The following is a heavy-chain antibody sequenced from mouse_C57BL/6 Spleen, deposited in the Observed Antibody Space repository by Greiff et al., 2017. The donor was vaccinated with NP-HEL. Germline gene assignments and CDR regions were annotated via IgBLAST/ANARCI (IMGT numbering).Heavy chain of an antibody. J-gene: IGHJ2*01. CDR3: ARADGSSYLDY. V-gene: IGHV1-19*01. Sequence: EVQLQQSGPVLVKPGASVKMSCKASGYPFTDYYMNWVKQSHGKSLEWIGVINPYNGGTSYNQKFKGKATLTVDKSSSTAYMELNSLTSEDSAVYYCARADGSSYLDYWGQGTTLTVSS. D-gene: IGHD1-1*01. CDR1: GYPFTDYY. CDR2: INPYNGGT.